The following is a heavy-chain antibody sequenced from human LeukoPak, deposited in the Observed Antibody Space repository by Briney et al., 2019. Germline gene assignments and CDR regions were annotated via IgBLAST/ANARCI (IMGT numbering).Heavy chain of an antibody. D-gene: IGHD1-14*01. CDR2: ISFDENNK. V-gene: IGHV3-30*18. CDR1: GFTFSNSV. J-gene: IGHJ5*02. Sequence: PGGSLRLSCAASGFTFSNSVMHWVRQAPGKGLEWMAVISFDENNKLYADSVKGRFTISRDNSKNTLYLQMNSLRVEDTAVYYCAKSGAGIRFDLWGRGTLVTVSS. CDR3: AKSGAGIRFDL.